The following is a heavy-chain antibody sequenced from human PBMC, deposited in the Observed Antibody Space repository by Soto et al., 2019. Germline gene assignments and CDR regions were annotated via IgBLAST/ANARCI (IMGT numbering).Heavy chain of an antibody. J-gene: IGHJ6*02. CDR1: GGTFSSYA. V-gene: IGHV1-69*13. CDR2: IIPIFGTA. CDR3: ARDYFDSSGPPYYYVMDV. Sequence: SVKVSCKASGGTFSSYAISWVRQAPGQGLEWMGGIIPIFGTANYAQKFQGRVTITADESTSTAYMELSSLRSEDTAVYYCARDYFDSSGPPYYYVMDVWGQGTTVTVSS. D-gene: IGHD3-22*01.